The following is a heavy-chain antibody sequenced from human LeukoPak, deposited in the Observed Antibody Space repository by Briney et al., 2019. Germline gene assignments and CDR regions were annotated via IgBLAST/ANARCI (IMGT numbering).Heavy chain of an antibody. D-gene: IGHD6-13*01. Sequence: SETLSLTCTVSGGSISSGYYWSWIRQPPGKGLKWIGYIYYTGNTYYNPSLKSRITMSVDTSKNHFSLKLSSVTGADTAVYYCARGPSFGSSSRFDLWGRGTLVSVSS. CDR1: GGSISSGYY. CDR2: IYYTGNT. J-gene: IGHJ2*01. V-gene: IGHV4-31*03. CDR3: ARGPSFGSSSRFDL.